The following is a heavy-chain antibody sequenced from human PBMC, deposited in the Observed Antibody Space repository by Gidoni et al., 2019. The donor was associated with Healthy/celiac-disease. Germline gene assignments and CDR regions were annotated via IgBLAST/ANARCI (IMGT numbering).Heavy chain of an antibody. J-gene: IGHJ4*02. CDR2: ISSNGGST. Sequence: EVQLVESGGGLVQPGGSLRLSCSASGFNFSSYAMHWVRQAPGKGLEYFSAISSNGGSTYYADSVKGRFTISRDNSKNTLYLQMSSLRAEDTAVYYCVRCLLLFGELCPLGYWGQGTLVTVSS. D-gene: IGHD3-10*01. V-gene: IGHV3-64D*06. CDR3: VRCLLLFGELCPLGY. CDR1: GFNFSSYA.